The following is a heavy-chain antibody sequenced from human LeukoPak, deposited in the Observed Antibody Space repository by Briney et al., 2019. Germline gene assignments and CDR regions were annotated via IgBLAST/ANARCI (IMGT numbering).Heavy chain of an antibody. V-gene: IGHV4-34*01. D-gene: IGHD5-24*01. J-gene: IGHJ4*02. CDR3: AREGLRNVHNPLGY. Sequence: SETLSLTCAVYGGTLSGYYWSWIRQPPGKGLEWIGEIKEREKTNYNPSLKSRVTISIDTSKNQFSPKLSSVTAADTAVYYCAREGLRNVHNPLGYWGQGTLVTVSP. CDR2: IKEREKT. CDR1: GGTLSGYY.